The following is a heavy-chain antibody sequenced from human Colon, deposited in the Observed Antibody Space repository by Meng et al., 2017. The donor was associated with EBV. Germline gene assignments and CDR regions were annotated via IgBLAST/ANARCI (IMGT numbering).Heavy chain of an antibody. V-gene: IGHV4-39*07. J-gene: IGHJ4*02. Sequence: QLLLQESGPGHVQPSETLSLTCSVSGVSLNRDEYFWAWIRQPPGKGLEFIASVFHSGIIYYNPSLKTRVTLSVDTSKSQFFLNLKSVTAADTAFYYCARDSGKLAPANFDFWGPGMLVTVSS. CDR1: GVSLNRDEYF. CDR3: ARDSGKLAPANFDF. CDR2: VFHSGII. D-gene: IGHD3-10*01.